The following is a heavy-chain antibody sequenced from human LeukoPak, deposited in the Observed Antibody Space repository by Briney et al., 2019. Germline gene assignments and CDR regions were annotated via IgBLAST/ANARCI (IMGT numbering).Heavy chain of an antibody. V-gene: IGHV5-51*01. CDR2: IYPGDSDT. J-gene: IGHJ3*02. CDR3: ATLVGAVSPIPGVFDI. CDR1: GYSFTSYW. D-gene: IGHD3-16*01. Sequence: GESLKISCKGSGYSFTSYWIGWVRQLPGKGLEWMGIIYPGDSDTRYSPSFQGQVTISADKSISTAYLQWSSLKASDTAMYYCATLVGAVSPIPGVFDIWGQGTMVTVSS.